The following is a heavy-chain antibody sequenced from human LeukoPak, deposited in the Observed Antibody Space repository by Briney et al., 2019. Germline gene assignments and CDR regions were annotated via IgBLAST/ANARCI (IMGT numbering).Heavy chain of an antibody. D-gene: IGHD2/OR15-2a*01. CDR3: TRDATYYLRYGYFDY. CDR2: INNVASHI. J-gene: IGHJ4*02. Sequence: PGGSLRLSCAASGFSISSSAMNWVRQAPGKGLECVSSINNVASHIYYAGSVRGRFTISRDNAKNSVYLQMNSLRAEDTAVYYCTRDATYYLRYGYFDYWGQGTLVTVSS. V-gene: IGHV3-21*01. CDR1: GFSISSSA.